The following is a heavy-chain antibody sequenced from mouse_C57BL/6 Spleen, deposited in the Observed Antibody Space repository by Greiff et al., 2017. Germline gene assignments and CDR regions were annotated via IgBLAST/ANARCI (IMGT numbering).Heavy chain of an antibody. CDR1: GFTFSSYT. Sequence: EVQGVESGGGLVKPGGSLKLSCAASGFTFSSYTMSWVRQTPEKKLEWVATISGCGGNTYYPDSVKGRFTISSDNAKNTRYLQMSSLRSEDTALYYCARQGGYFDDWGQGTTLTVSS. V-gene: IGHV5-9*01. CDR2: ISGCGGNT. J-gene: IGHJ2*01. CDR3: ARQGGYFDD.